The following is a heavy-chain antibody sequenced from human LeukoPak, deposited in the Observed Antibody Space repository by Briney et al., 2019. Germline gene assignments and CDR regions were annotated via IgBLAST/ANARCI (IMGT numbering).Heavy chain of an antibody. CDR3: ARDLSENGDTAMVNFFDY. J-gene: IGHJ4*02. CDR2: ISGSGGST. CDR1: GFTFTNYA. D-gene: IGHD5-18*01. Sequence: PGGSLRLSCAASGFTFTNYAMSWVRQAPGKGLEWVSAISGSGGSTYYADSVKGRFTISRDNSKNTLFVQMNSLRAEDTAVYFCARDLSENGDTAMVNFFDYWGQGTLVTVSS. V-gene: IGHV3-23*01.